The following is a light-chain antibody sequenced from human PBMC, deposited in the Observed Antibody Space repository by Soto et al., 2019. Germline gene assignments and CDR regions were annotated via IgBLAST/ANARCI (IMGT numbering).Light chain of an antibody. Sequence: QSVLTQPPSASGTPGQRVTISCSGSSSNIGRNTVNWFQQLPGTAPKLLIYSNNQRPSGVPDRFSGSKSGTSASLAISGLQSEDEADYYCAAWDDSLNRVVFGGGTKLTVL. CDR3: AAWDDSLNRVV. V-gene: IGLV1-44*01. J-gene: IGLJ2*01. CDR2: SNN. CDR1: SSNIGRNT.